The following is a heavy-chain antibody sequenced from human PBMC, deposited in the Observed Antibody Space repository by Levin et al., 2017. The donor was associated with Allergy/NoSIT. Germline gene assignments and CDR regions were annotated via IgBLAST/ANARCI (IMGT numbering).Heavy chain of an antibody. CDR3: AKDSGDDILTGLNWFDP. D-gene: IGHD3-9*01. CDR2: ISWNSGSI. Sequence: GGSLRLSCAASGFTFDDYAMHWVRQAPGKGLEWVSGISWNSGSIGYADSVKGRFTISRDNAKNSLYLQMNSLRAEDTALYYCAKDSGDDILTGLNWFDPWGQGTLVTVSS. V-gene: IGHV3-9*01. J-gene: IGHJ5*02. CDR1: GFTFDDYA.